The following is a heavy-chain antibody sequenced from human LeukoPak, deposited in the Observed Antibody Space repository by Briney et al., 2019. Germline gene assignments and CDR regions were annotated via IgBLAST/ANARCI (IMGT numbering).Heavy chain of an antibody. CDR2: IRATGSST. Sequence: PGGSLRLSCAASGFIFNTYAMSWVRQAPGKGLEWVAAIRATGSSTDYADSVKGRFTISRDNSKNTLDLQMNSLRAEDTAVYYCARAPTAAVFDYWGQGTLVTVSS. CDR1: GFIFNTYA. CDR3: ARAPTAAVFDY. D-gene: IGHD1-26*01. J-gene: IGHJ4*02. V-gene: IGHV3-23*01.